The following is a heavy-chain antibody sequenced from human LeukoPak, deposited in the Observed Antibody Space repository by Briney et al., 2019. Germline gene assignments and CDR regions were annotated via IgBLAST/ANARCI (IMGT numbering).Heavy chain of an antibody. CDR2: ISGSGGST. D-gene: IGHD5-12*01. V-gene: IGHV3-23*01. Sequence: PGGSLRLSCAASGFTFSSYAMSWVRQAPGKGLEWVSAISGSGGSTYYADSVKGRFTISRDNSKNTLYLQMNSLRAEETAVYYCAKGRGGYSGYVAWSYFDYWGQGTLVTVSS. CDR1: GFTFSSYA. J-gene: IGHJ4*02. CDR3: AKGRGGYSGYVAWSYFDY.